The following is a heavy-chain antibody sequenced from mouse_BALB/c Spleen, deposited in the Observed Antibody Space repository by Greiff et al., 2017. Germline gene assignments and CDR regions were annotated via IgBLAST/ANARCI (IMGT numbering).Heavy chain of an antibody. J-gene: IGHJ3*01. CDR3: ASETGTGFAY. D-gene: IGHD4-1*01. Sequence: EVKLVESGPGLVKPSQSLSLTCTVTGYSITSDYAWNWIRQFPGNKLEWMGYISYSGSTSYNPSLKSRISITRDTSKNQFFLQLNSVTTEDTATYYCASETGTGFAYWGQGTLVTVSA. CDR1: GYSITSDYA. V-gene: IGHV3-2*02. CDR2: ISYSGST.